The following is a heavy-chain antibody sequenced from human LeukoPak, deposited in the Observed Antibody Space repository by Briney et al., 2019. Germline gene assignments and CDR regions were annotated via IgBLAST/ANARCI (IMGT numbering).Heavy chain of an antibody. CDR1: GFTFSSYA. CDR3: AKAIVGTGWFDP. V-gene: IGHV3-23*01. Sequence: GGSLRLSCAASGFTFSSYAMSWVRQAPGKGMEWVSAISGSGGSTYYADSVKGRFTISRDNSKNTLYLQMNSLRAEDTAVYYCAKAIVGTGWFDPWGQGTLVTVSS. D-gene: IGHD7-27*01. CDR2: ISGSGGST. J-gene: IGHJ5*02.